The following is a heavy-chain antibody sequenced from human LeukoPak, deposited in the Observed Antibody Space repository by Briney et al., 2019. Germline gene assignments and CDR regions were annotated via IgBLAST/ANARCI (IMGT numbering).Heavy chain of an antibody. Sequence: PGGSLRLSCAASGFTVSNNYMSWVRQAPGKGLEWVSVIYSGGSTYYADSVKGRFTISRDNSKNTLHLQMNSLRAEDTAVYYCARGSGSYYIDYYYGMGVWGQGTTVTVSS. CDR3: ARGSGSYYIDYYYGMGV. CDR2: IYSGGST. D-gene: IGHD3-10*01. V-gene: IGHV3-53*01. J-gene: IGHJ6*02. CDR1: GFTVSNNY.